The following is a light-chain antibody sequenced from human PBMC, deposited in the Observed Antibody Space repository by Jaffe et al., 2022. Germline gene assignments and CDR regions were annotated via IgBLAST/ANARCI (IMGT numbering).Light chain of an antibody. V-gene: IGLV8-61*01. Sequence: QTVVTQEPSFSVSPGGTVTLTCGLSSGSVSSNYYPSWYQQTPGQAPRTLMYGTNTRSSGVPDRFSGSILGNKAALTITGAQADDESDYYCVLYVGGGSWVFGGGTKLTVL. CDR1: SGSVSSNYY. CDR3: VLYVGGGSWV. CDR2: GTN. J-gene: IGLJ3*02.